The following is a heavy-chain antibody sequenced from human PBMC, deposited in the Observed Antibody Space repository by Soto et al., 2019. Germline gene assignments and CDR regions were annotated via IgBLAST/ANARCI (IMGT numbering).Heavy chain of an antibody. CDR3: ATVPAP. CDR2: IYHSGST. Sequence: SRTYTGTAGSSGRGDYSWIWIRQPTGKGLEWIGYIYHSGSTYYNPSLKSRVTISVDRSKNQFSLKLSSVTAADTAVYYCATVPAPWGKGTLVTVSS. CDR1: AGSSGRGDYS. J-gene: IGHJ5*02. V-gene: IGHV4-30-2*01.